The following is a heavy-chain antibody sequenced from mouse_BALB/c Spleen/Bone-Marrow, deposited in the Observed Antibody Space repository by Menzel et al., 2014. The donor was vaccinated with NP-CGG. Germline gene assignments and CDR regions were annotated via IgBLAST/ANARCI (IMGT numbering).Heavy chain of an antibody. Sequence: LVESGAELVKPGASVKLSCKASGYTFTSYWMHWVKQRPGQGLEWIGEINPSNGRTNYNEKFKSKATLTVDKSSSTACMQLSSLTSEDSAVYYCARTYFDYWGQGTTLTVSS. CDR2: INPSNGRT. V-gene: IGHV1S81*02. CDR3: ARTYFDY. J-gene: IGHJ2*01. CDR1: GYTFTSYW.